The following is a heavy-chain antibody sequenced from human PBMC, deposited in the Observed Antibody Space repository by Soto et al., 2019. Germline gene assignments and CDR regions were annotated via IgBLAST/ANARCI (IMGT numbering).Heavy chain of an antibody. V-gene: IGHV4-38-2*01. J-gene: IGHJ6*01. CDR1: GYSISSGYY. CDR2: IYHSGST. Sequence: LSLTCAVSGYSISSGYYWGWIRQPPGKGLEWIGSIYHSGSTYYNASLKSRVTISVDTSKNQFSLKLTSVTDAGTAVYYCASGIDFYYAMDVWGQGTTVTVSS. CDR3: ASGIDFYYAMDV.